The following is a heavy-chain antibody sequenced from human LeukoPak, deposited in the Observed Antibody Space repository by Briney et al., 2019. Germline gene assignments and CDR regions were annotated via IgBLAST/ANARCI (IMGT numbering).Heavy chain of an antibody. D-gene: IGHD4-17*01. CDR1: GFTFSSYG. J-gene: IGHJ4*02. CDR3: AKVGYGDYGHNDY. Sequence: GGSLRLSCAASGFTFSSYGMHWVRQAPGKGLEWVAVISYDGSNKYYADSVKGRFTISRDNSKNTLYLQMNSLRAEDTAVYYCAKVGYGDYGHNDYWGQGTLVSVSS. CDR2: ISYDGSNK. V-gene: IGHV3-30*18.